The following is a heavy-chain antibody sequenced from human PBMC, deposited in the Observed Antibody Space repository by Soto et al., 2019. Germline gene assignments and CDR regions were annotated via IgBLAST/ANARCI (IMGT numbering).Heavy chain of an antibody. CDR2: INAGSANT. CDR1: GYTFTSYT. CDR3: TKDRSYYYDSSGYYWDYFDY. V-gene: IGHV1-3*01. Sequence: GASVKVSCKASGYTFTSYTLHWVRQAPGQRLEWMGWINAGSANTKYSQKFQGRVTITRDTSASTAYMELSSLTSEDTAVYYCTKDRSYYYDSSGYYWDYFDYWGQGTLVTVSS. J-gene: IGHJ4*02. D-gene: IGHD3-22*01.